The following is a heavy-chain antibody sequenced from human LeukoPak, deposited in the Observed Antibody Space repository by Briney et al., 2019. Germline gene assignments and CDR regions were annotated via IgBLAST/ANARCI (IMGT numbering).Heavy chain of an antibody. D-gene: IGHD6-19*01. Sequence: GGSLRLSCAASGFTFSSYSMMWVRQAPGRGLEWVSYISSSSTTIHYADSVKGRFTISRDNSKNTLYLQMNSLRAEDTAVYYCARRSGIAVAGAFDYWGQGTLVTVSS. V-gene: IGHV3-48*01. J-gene: IGHJ4*02. CDR1: GFTFSSYS. CDR3: ARRSGIAVAGAFDY. CDR2: ISSSSTTI.